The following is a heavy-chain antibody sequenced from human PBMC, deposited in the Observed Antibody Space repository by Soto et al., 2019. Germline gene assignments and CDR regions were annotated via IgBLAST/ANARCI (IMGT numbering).Heavy chain of an antibody. CDR1: GFTFSSYG. CDR2: ISGSGGST. Sequence: GGSLRLSCAASGFTFSSYGMSWVRQAPGKGLEWVSAISGSGGSTFYADSVKGRFTISRDNSKNTLYLQMNSLRAEDTAVYYCAKSAGGSYSYSGMDVWGQGTTVTVSS. D-gene: IGHD1-1*01. CDR3: AKSAGGSYSYSGMDV. V-gene: IGHV3-23*01. J-gene: IGHJ6*02.